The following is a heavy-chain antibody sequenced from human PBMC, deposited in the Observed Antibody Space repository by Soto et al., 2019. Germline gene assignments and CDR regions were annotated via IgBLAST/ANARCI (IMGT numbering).Heavy chain of an antibody. CDR2: ISGSGGST. Sequence: EVQLLESGGGLVQPGGSLRLSCAASGFTFSSYAMSWVRQAPGKGLEWVSAISGSGGSTYYADSVKGRFTISRDNSKTRLYLQMNSLRAEDTAVYYCAKSTLLSKYYYDSSGYYYWGQGTLVTVSS. D-gene: IGHD3-22*01. J-gene: IGHJ4*02. CDR3: AKSTLLSKYYYDSSGYYY. CDR1: GFTFSSYA. V-gene: IGHV3-23*01.